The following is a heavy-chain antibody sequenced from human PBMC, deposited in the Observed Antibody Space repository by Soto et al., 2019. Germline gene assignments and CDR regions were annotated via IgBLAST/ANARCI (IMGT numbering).Heavy chain of an antibody. V-gene: IGHV1-58*02. D-gene: IGHD2-2*01. Sequence: VASVKVSCKASGFTFTSSAMQWVRQARGQRLEWIGWIVVGSGNTNYAQKFQERVTITRDMSTSTAYMELSSLRSEDTAVYYCAANGPEHIVVVPAEPEAFDIWGQGTMVTVSS. CDR3: AANGPEHIVVVPAEPEAFDI. J-gene: IGHJ3*02. CDR1: GFTFTSSA. CDR2: IVVGSGNT.